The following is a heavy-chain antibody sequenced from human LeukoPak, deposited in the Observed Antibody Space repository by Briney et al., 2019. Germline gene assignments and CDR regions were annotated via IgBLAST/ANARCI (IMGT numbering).Heavy chain of an antibody. CDR2: IIPIFGTA. Sequence: ASVKVSCKASGGTFSSYAISWVRQAPGQGLEWMGGIIPIFGTANYAQKFQGRVTITADKSTSTAYMELSSLRSDDTAVYYCARDVRETGGLVTFDYWGQGTLVTVSS. CDR1: GGTFSSYA. J-gene: IGHJ4*02. CDR3: ARDVRETGGLVTFDY. D-gene: IGHD4-23*01. V-gene: IGHV1-69*06.